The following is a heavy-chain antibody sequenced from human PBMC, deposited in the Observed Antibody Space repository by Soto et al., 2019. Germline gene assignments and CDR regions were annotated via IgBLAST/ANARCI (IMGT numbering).Heavy chain of an antibody. CDR1: GGSISSSSYY. CDR3: ASGRTITCTNGVCYPGLYYGMDV. V-gene: IGHV4-39*01. J-gene: IGHJ6*02. CDR2: IYYSGST. Sequence: PSETLSLTCTVSGGSISSSSYYWGWIRQPPGKGLEWIGSIYYSGSTYYNPSLKSRVTISVDTSKNQFSLKLSSVTAADTAVYYCASGRTITCTNGVCYPGLYYGMDVWGQGNPGHRLL. D-gene: IGHD2-8*01.